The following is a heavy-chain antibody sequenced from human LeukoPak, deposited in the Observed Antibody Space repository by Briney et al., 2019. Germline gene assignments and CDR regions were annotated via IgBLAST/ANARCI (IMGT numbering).Heavy chain of an antibody. CDR2: ISSSSSYI. CDR1: GFTLSSYS. V-gene: IGHV3-21*04. Sequence: GGSLRLSCAASGFTLSSYSMNWVRQAPGKGLEWVSSISSSSSYIYYADSVKGRFTISGDNSKNTLYLHMISLRAEDTAVYYCAISVGAASLFDYWGQGTLVTVSS. D-gene: IGHD1-26*01. CDR3: AISVGAASLFDY. J-gene: IGHJ4*02.